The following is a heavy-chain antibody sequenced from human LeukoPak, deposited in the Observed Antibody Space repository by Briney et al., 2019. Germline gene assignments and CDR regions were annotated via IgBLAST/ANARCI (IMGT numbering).Heavy chain of an antibody. CDR2: ISWNSGSI. CDR3: AKDVGSGWHPGFVGMDV. V-gene: IGHV3-9*01. D-gene: IGHD6-19*01. Sequence: GGSLRLSCAASGFTFDDYAMHWVRQAPGKGLEWVSGISWNSGSIGYADSVKGRFTISRDNAKNSLYLQMNSLRAEDTALYYCAKDVGSGWHPGFVGMDVWGQGTTVTVSS. J-gene: IGHJ6*02. CDR1: GFTFDDYA.